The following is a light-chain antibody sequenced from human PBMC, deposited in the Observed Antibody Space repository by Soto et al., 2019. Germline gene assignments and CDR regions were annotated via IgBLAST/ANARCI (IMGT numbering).Light chain of an antibody. CDR3: GAWDGSVTAV. J-gene: IGLJ2*01. CDR2: END. V-gene: IGLV1-51*02. CDR1: SSNIGDNS. Sequence: QSVLTQPPSVSAAAGQKVTISCSGRSSNIGDNSVSWYQQLPGTAPKLLIYENDKRPSGIPDRFSGSKSGTSATLGITGLQTGDEADYYCGAWDGSVTAVFGGGTQLTVL.